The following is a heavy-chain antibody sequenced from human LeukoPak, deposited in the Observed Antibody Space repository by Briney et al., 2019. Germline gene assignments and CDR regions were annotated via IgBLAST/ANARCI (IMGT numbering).Heavy chain of an antibody. Sequence: SETPSLTCTVSGGSISSYYWSWIRQPPGKGLEWIGYIYYSGSTNYNPSLKSRVTMSVDTSKNQFSLKLSSVTAADTAVYYCAREGSGSPPYFDYWGQGTPVTVSS. CDR2: IYYSGST. J-gene: IGHJ4*02. V-gene: IGHV4-59*12. CDR1: GGSISSYY. CDR3: AREGSGSPPYFDY. D-gene: IGHD1-26*01.